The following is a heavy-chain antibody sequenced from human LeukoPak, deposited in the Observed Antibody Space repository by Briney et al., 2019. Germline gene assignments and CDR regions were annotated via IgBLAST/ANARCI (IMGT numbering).Heavy chain of an antibody. J-gene: IGHJ6*03. CDR1: GFTFSRYG. Sequence: PGGSLRLSCAASGFTFSRYGMSWVRQAPGKGLEWVSAISDSGGRTYYADSVKGRFTISRDNSKNTLYLQMNSLRAEDTAVYNCAKGDFYGSGRDYYYYMDVWAKGPRSPSP. CDR3: AKGDFYGSGRDYYYYMDV. D-gene: IGHD3-10*01. V-gene: IGHV3-23*01. CDR2: ISDSGGRT.